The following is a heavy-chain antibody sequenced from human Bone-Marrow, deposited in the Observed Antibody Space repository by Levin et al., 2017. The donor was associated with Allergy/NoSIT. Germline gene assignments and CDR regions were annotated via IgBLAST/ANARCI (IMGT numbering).Heavy chain of an antibody. V-gene: IGHV4-59*08. D-gene: IGHD5-18*01. Sequence: PSETLSLTCTVSGGSISTYYWSWIRQPPGKGLEWIGYIYYSGSTNYNPSLKSRVTISVDTSNNQFSLRLGSVTAADTAVYYCARHRPSTYRYGPRFDYWGQGTLVTVSS. CDR3: ARHRPSTYRYGPRFDY. CDR1: GGSISTYY. CDR2: IYYSGST. J-gene: IGHJ4*02.